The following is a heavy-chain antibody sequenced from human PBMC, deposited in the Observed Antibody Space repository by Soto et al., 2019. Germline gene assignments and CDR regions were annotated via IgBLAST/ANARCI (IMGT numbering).Heavy chain of an antibody. CDR3: ASGGRVRGVIPLDY. Sequence: ASVKVSCKASGGAFSSYSISWVLQAPGQGLEWMGGIIPIFGTANYAQKFQGRVTITADESTSTAYMELSSLRSEDTAVYYCASGGRVRGVIPLDYWGQGTLVTVS. J-gene: IGHJ4*02. V-gene: IGHV1-69*13. CDR1: GGAFSSYS. CDR2: IIPIFGTA. D-gene: IGHD3-10*01.